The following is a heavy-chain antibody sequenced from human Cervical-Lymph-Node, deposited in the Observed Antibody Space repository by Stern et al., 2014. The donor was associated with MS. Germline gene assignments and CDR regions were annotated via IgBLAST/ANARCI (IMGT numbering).Heavy chain of an antibody. CDR2: IYYSGST. D-gene: IGHD3-22*01. CDR1: GGSISSSSYY. J-gene: IGHJ4*02. CDR3: ARSTGWDSSVDY. V-gene: IGHV4-39*01. Sequence: QVQLQESGPGLVKPSETLSLTCTVSGGSISSSSYYWGWIRQPPGKGLEWIGSIYYSGSTYYNPSLKSRVTISVDTSKNQFSLKRSAVTAADTAVYYCARSTGWDSSVDYWGQGTLVTVSS.